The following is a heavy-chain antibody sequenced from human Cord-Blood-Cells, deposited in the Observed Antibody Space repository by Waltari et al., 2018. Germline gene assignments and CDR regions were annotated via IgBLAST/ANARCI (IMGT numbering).Heavy chain of an antibody. V-gene: IGHV4-39*01. CDR1: GGSISSSSYY. CDR2: IYYSGST. Sequence: QLQLQESGPGLVKPSETLSLTCTVSGGSISSSSYYWGWFRQPPGKGLEWIGSIYYSGSTYYSPSLKSRVTISVDTTKNQFSLKLSSVTAADTAVYYCAIHPDAFDIWGQGTMVTVSS. J-gene: IGHJ3*02. CDR3: AIHPDAFDI.